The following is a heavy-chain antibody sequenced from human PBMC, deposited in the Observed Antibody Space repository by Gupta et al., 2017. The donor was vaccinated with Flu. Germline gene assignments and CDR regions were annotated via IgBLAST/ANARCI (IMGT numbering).Heavy chain of an antibody. D-gene: IGHD1-26*01. CDR3: AKVGGGIDDYYYGMEV. J-gene: IGHJ6*02. CDR2: ISGSGGST. V-gene: IGHV3-23*01. Sequence: VQLLESGVVLVQPGGSLRLSCAPSGFTFSSYAMSWVRQAPGKGLEWVSGISGSGGSTYYAEAVKGRLTIARDNSKNTLYLQMNSLRDEDTAVYYCAKVGGGIDDYYYGMEVWGQGTTGTV. CDR1: GFTFSSYA.